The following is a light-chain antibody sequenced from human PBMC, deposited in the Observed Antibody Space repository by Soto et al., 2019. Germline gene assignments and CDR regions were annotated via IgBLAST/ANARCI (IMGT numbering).Light chain of an antibody. CDR3: LQYDTFSRT. Sequence: DIQMTQSPSTLSASVGDRVTITCRASQSVGSWLAWYQQKPGKAPKLLIYAACRLDSGVPARFSGSGAGTDFTLTISSLQPDDVANYYCLQYDTFSRTFGQGTKVEIK. CDR2: AAC. V-gene: IGKV1-5*03. CDR1: QSVGSW. J-gene: IGKJ1*01.